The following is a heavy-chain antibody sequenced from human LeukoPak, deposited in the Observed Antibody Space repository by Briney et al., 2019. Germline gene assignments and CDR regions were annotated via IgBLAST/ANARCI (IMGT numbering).Heavy chain of an antibody. J-gene: IGHJ4*02. D-gene: IGHD6-13*01. CDR1: GFTVSSNY. V-gene: IGHV3-53*01. CDR3: ARGSYSSSCFDY. Sequence: GGSLRLSCAASGFTVSSNYMSWVRQAPGKGLEWVSVIYSGGSTYYADSVKGRFTISSDNSNNTLYLQMNSLRAEDTAVYYCARGSYSSSCFDYWGQGTLVTVSS. CDR2: IYSGGST.